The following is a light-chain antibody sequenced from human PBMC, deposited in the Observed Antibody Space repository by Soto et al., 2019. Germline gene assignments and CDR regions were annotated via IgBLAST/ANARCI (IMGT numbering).Light chain of an antibody. CDR3: SSYTHTSTWV. V-gene: IGLV2-14*01. CDR1: SSDVGADNY. CDR2: EVS. J-gene: IGLJ3*02. Sequence: QSVLTQPASVSGSPGQSITISCTGSSSDVGADNYVSWYQHHQGKAPKLMIYEVSNRPSGVSNRFSGSKSGNMASLTISGLYAEDEADYYCSSYTHTSTWVFGGGTQLTVL.